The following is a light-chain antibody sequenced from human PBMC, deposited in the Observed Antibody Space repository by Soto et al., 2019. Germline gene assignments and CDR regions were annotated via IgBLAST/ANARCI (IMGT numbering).Light chain of an antibody. V-gene: IGKV1-8*01. J-gene: IGKJ4*01. CDR3: QQYYSYTALT. CDR2: AAS. CDR1: QGISSY. Sequence: AIRMTQSPSSFSASTGDRVTITCRASQGISSYLAWYQQKPGKAPKLLIYAASTLQSGVPSRFSGSGSGTDFTLTIICLQSEDFATYYCQQYYSYTALTFGGGTKVEIK.